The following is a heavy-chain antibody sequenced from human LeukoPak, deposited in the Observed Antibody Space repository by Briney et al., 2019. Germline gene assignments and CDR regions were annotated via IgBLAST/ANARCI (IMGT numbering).Heavy chain of an antibody. Sequence: GESLKISCKGSGYSFSSYWIVWVRQMPGKGLEWMGNINPGDSDTRYSPSFQGQVTISADKSINTAYLQWSSLKASGTAMYYCARRAEMAPAYYYNYMDVWGKGTTVTVSS. V-gene: IGHV5-51*01. CDR1: GYSFSSYW. D-gene: IGHD5-24*01. CDR3: ARRAEMAPAYYYNYMDV. CDR2: INPGDSDT. J-gene: IGHJ6*03.